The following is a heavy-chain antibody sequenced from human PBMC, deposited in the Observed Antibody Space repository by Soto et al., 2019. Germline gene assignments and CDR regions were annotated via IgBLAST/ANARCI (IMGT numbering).Heavy chain of an antibody. V-gene: IGHV4-31*03. CDR2: IYYSGST. CDR1: GGSISSGGYY. J-gene: IGHJ4*02. Sequence: QVQLQESGPGLVKPSQTLSLTCTVSGGSISSGGYYWNWIRQHPGKGLEWIGYIYYSGSTYYNPSLKSRVTTSVDPSTTQFSLRLSSVTPAATAVSYCARAPLTWGQGTLVTVAS. CDR3: ARAPLT.